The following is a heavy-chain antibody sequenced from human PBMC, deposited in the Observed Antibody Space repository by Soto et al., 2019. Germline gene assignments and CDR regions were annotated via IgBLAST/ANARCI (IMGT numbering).Heavy chain of an antibody. D-gene: IGHD3-22*01. CDR1: GFTFTNYY. CDR3: SMTDPDKTMIVD. Sequence: GASVNVSCKASGFTFTNYYMHWVRQAPGQGLGWVGIIIPTGGSTSYAQKFQGRVTMTRDTSTRTVYMELSSMRFEDTAMYYCSMTDPDKTMIVDWGQGTLVTVSS. J-gene: IGHJ4*02. V-gene: IGHV1-46*01. CDR2: IIPTGGST.